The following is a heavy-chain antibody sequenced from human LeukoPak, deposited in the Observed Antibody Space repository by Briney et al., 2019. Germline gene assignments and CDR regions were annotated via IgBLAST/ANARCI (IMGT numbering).Heavy chain of an antibody. J-gene: IGHJ4*02. Sequence: GASVKVSCKASGYTFTGYYMHWVRQAPGQGLEWMGWINPNSGGTNYAQKFQGRVTMTRDTSISTAYMELSSLRSEDTAVYYCAGEYSSSWGYFDYWGQGTLATVSS. V-gene: IGHV1-2*02. CDR1: GYTFTGYY. CDR2: INPNSGGT. CDR3: AGEYSSSWGYFDY. D-gene: IGHD6-13*01.